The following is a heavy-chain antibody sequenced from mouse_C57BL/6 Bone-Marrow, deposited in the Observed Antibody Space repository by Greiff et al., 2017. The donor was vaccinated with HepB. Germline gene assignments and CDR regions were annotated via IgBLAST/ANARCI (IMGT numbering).Heavy chain of an antibody. CDR2: ISSGSSTI. CDR1: GFTFSDYG. Sequence: EVQLVESGGGLVKPGGSLKLSCAASGFTFSDYGMHWVRQAPEKGLEWVAYISSGSSTIYYADTVKGRFTISRDNAKNTLFLQMTSLRSEDTAMYYCARQGTVVATPHWYFDVWGTGTTVTVSS. J-gene: IGHJ1*03. D-gene: IGHD1-1*01. CDR3: ARQGTVVATPHWYFDV. V-gene: IGHV5-17*01.